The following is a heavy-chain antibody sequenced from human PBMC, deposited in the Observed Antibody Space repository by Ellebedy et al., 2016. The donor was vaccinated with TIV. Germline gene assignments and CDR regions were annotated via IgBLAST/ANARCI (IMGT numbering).Heavy chain of an antibody. V-gene: IGHV4-39*02. CDR3: GRTAIVVVQAVMLTFAENGMDV. D-gene: IGHD2-2*01. CDR1: GGSISSSSYY. CDR2: SYYSGSY. Sequence: MPSETLSLTCTVSGGSISSSSYYWGWNRQPPGMGWEWIGSSYYSGSYYYNPFLNSRVTISVDSSKNHFSLKLSSVTAADTAVYYCGRTAIVVVQAVMLTFAENGMDVWGQGTTVTVSS. J-gene: IGHJ6*02.